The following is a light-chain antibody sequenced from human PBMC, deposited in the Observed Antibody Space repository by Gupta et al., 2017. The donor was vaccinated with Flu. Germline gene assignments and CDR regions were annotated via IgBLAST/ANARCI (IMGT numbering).Light chain of an antibody. CDR2: ETN. CDR1: SSDVGSYRL. Sequence: QSALTQPASVSGSHGQSITISCTGTSSDVGSYRLISWYQQYPGKAPKLMIFETNKRPSGVSHLFSGSKSGNTASLTISGLQAEDDADYYCYSYAGSSTWLFGGGTKVTVL. CDR3: YSYAGSSTWL. J-gene: IGLJ2*01. V-gene: IGLV2-23*01.